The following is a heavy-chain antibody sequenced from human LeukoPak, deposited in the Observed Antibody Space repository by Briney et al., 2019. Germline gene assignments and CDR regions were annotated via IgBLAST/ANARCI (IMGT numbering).Heavy chain of an antibody. V-gene: IGHV4-61*09. Sequence: PSQTLSLTCTVSGGSLSTVSNYCGWIRQPAGKGLEWFGHIFMSGSTNYNPSLKSQVTVSIDTAKNQFSLKLSPVTAADTAVYDCAMGPPYAPGVLDVWGKGTTVTISS. J-gene: IGHJ6*04. CDR2: IFMSGST. D-gene: IGHD7-27*01. CDR1: GGSLSTVSNY. CDR3: AMGPPYAPGVLDV.